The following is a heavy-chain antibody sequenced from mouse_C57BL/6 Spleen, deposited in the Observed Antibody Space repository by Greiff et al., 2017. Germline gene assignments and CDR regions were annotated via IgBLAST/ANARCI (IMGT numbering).Heavy chain of an antibody. CDR3: ARHGGRDYYGSSYEWYFDV. J-gene: IGHJ1*03. D-gene: IGHD1-1*01. Sequence: VQLQQSGAELVKPGASVKLSCKASGYTFTEYTIHWVKQRSGQGLEWIGWFYPGSGSIKYNEKFKDKATLTADKSSSTVYMELSRLTSEDSAVYFCARHGGRDYYGSSYEWYFDVWGTGTTVTVSS. V-gene: IGHV1-62-2*01. CDR1: GYTFTEYT. CDR2: FYPGSGSI.